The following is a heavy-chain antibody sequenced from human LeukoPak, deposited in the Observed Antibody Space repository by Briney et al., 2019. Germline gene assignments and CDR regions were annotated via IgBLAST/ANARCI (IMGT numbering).Heavy chain of an antibody. D-gene: IGHD3-10*01. Sequence: ASVTVSCKASGYTFTCYYMHWVRQAPGQGLEWMGWINTNSGGTNYAQKFQGRVTMTRDTSNSTAYMELSRLRSDDTGGDYCARGAMVRGVNKWGDYFVYWGQGALVTVSS. CDR3: ARGAMVRGVNKWGDYFVY. V-gene: IGHV1-2*02. CDR2: INTNSGGT. J-gene: IGHJ4*02. CDR1: GYTFTCYY.